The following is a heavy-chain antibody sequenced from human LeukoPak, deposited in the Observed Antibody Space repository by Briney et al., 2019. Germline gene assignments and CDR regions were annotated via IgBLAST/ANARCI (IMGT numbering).Heavy chain of an antibody. J-gene: IGHJ4*02. V-gene: IGHV3-23*01. Sequence: GGSLRLSCAASGFTFSSYAMSWVRQAPGRGLEWVSGVGGDEKTHYADFVRGRFTISRDNARNTVFLQMNSLTVEDAAVYYCAKDLSWWVTVDYWGQGGLVTVSS. D-gene: IGHD2-21*02. CDR2: VGGDEKT. CDR1: GFTFSSYA. CDR3: AKDLSWWVTVDY.